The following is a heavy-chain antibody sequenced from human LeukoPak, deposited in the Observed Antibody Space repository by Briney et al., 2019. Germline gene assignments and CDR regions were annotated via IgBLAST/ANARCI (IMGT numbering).Heavy chain of an antibody. CDR3: AKPHQYYYGSGRRGPVWYYYYGMDV. Sequence: GASLRLSCAASGFTFSSYAMSWVRQAPGKGLEWVSAISGSGGSTYYADSVKGRFTISRDSSKNTLYLQMNSLRAEDTAVYYCAKPHQYYYGSGRRGPVWYYYYGMDVWGQGTTVTVSS. CDR2: ISGSGGST. J-gene: IGHJ6*02. V-gene: IGHV3-23*01. D-gene: IGHD3-10*01. CDR1: GFTFSSYA.